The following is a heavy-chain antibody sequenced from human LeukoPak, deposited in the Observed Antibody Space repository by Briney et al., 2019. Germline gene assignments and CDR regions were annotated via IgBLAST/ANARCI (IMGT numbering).Heavy chain of an antibody. CDR2: ITNKANSYTT. J-gene: IGHJ4*02. V-gene: IGHV3-72*01. D-gene: IGHD3-9*01. CDR1: GFTFSDHY. CDR3: TRCEQKYYDI. Sequence: GGSLRLSCAASGFTFSDHYMGRVRQAPGKGLEWVGRITNKANSYTTEYAASVKGRFTISRDDSKYSLYLQMDSLKAEDSAVYYCTRCEQKYYDIWGQGTLVTVSS.